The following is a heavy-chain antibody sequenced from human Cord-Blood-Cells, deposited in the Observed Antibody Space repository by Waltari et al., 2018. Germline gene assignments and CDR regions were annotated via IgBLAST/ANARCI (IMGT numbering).Heavy chain of an antibody. CDR3: ARSLGYCTGGVCYYYYYYGMDV. J-gene: IGHJ6*02. CDR2: TNPNSGNT. Sequence: QVQLVQSGTEVKKPAASVKGPCTAPGSTFARYDINCVRSATRTRLQLMGWTNPNSGNTGYAQKFQGRVTMTRNTSISTAYMELSSLRSEDTAVYYCARSLGYCTGGVCYYYYYYGMDVWGQGTTVTVSS. D-gene: IGHD2-8*02. CDR1: GSTFARYD. V-gene: IGHV1-8*01.